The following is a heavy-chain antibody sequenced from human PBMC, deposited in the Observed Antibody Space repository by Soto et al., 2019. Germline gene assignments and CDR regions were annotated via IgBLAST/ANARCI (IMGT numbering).Heavy chain of an antibody. Sequence: QVQLVQSGAEVKEPGSSVKVSCKASGGGNLRDYRTTWVRRAPGQGLEWMGGIIPKLGSANYAQKVQGRVTITADESMNSVYMELRSLSSDDTAVYYCARVGEGYNFGAVYWGQGTPVTVSS. D-gene: IGHD5-12*01. CDR2: IIPKLGSA. J-gene: IGHJ1*01. V-gene: IGHV1-69*01. CDR3: ARVGEGYNFGAVY. CDR1: GGGNLRDYR.